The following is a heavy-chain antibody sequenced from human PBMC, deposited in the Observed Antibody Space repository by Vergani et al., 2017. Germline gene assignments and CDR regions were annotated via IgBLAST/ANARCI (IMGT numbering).Heavy chain of an antibody. J-gene: IGHJ4*02. CDR3: AXGNPKHQLLYGRGYFDY. D-gene: IGHD2-2*02. V-gene: IGHV4-39*01. CDR2: IYYSGST. CDR1: GGSISGSSYY. Sequence: QLQLQESGPGLVKPSETLSLTCTVSGGSISGSSYYWGWIRQPPGKGLEWIGSIYYSGSTYYNPSLKSRVTISVDTSKNQFSLKLSSVTAADTAVYYCAXGNPKHQLLYGRGYFDYWGQGTLVTVSS.